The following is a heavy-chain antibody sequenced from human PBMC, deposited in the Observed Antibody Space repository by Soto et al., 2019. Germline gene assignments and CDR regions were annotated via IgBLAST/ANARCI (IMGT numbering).Heavy chain of an antibody. CDR3: AHLTTVTTAGY. CDR2: IYWDDDK. D-gene: IGHD4-17*01. V-gene: IGHV2-5*02. CDR1: GFSLSTSGVG. Sequence: QITLKKSGPTLVKPTQTLTLTYTFSGFSLSTSGVGVGWIRQPPGKALEWLALIYWDDDKRYSPSLKSRLTITKDTSKIQVVLTMTNMDPVDTATYYCAHLTTVTTAGYWGQGTLVTVSS. J-gene: IGHJ4*02.